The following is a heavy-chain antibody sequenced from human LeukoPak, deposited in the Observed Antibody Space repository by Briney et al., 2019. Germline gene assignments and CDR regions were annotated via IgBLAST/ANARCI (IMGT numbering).Heavy chain of an antibody. Sequence: ASVKVSCKASGYTFTSYGISWVRQAPGQGLEWMGWISAYNGNTNYAQKLQGRVTMTTDTSTSTAYMEVRSLRSDDTAVYYCARVRSLQWIGELSNYWGQGTLVTVSS. CDR2: ISAYNGNT. V-gene: IGHV1-18*01. CDR1: GYTFTSYG. J-gene: IGHJ4*02. CDR3: ARVRSLQWIGELSNY. D-gene: IGHD3-10*01.